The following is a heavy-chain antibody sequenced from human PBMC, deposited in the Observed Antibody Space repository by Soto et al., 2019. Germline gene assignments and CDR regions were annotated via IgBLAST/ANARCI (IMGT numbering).Heavy chain of an antibody. CDR1: GDSVTSHY. Sequence: SETLSLTCSFSGDSVTSHYLTWIRQSPEKRLEWIGYMHYTGFSHYNPSLKSRLTISVDRSKNQFTLQMTSVTVADTDVYYCDGSYGNSWYSYGGQGTLVTVSS. D-gene: IGHD5-18*01. J-gene: IGHJ4*02. V-gene: IGHV4-59*02. CDR3: DGSYGNSWYSY. CDR2: MHYTGFS.